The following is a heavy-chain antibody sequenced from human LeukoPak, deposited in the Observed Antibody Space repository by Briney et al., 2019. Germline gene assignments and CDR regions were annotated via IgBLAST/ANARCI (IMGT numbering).Heavy chain of an antibody. CDR2: IYYSGST. CDR3: ASMATMRFDY. V-gene: IGHV4-59*01. Sequence: SETLSLTCTVSGGSISSYYWSWIRQPPGKGLEWIGYIYYSGSTNYNPSLKSRVTISVDTSKNQFSLKLSAVTAADTAVYYCASMATMRFDYWGQGTLVTVSS. J-gene: IGHJ4*02. D-gene: IGHD5-24*01. CDR1: GGSISSYY.